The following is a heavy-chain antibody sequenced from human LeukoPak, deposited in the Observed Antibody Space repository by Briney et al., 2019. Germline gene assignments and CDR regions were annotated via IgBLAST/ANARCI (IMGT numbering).Heavy chain of an antibody. J-gene: IGHJ3*02. CDR3: ARGSQLLWWKYDSFDI. CDR2: INHSGST. CDR1: GGSYRGYY. V-gene: IGHV4-34*01. D-gene: IGHD2-21*01. Sequence: PSETLSLTCAVYGGSYRGYYWSWIRQPPGKGLEGIGEINHSGSTNYNPSLKSRVTISVDTSKNQFTLKLSAVTAADTAVYYCARGSQLLWWKYDSFDIWGQGTMVTVSS.